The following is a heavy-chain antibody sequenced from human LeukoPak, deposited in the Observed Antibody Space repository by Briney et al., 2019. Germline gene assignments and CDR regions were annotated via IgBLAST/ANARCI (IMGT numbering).Heavy chain of an antibody. D-gene: IGHD5-24*01. CDR1: GFTFDDYA. CDR3: AKDGGRDGYSDFDY. Sequence: GGSLRPSCAASGFTFDDYAMHWVRQAPGKGLEWVSGISWNSGSIGYADSVKGRFTISRDNAKNSLYLQMNSLRAEDTALYYCAKDGGRDGYSDFDYWGQGTLVTVSS. CDR2: ISWNSGSI. V-gene: IGHV3-9*01. J-gene: IGHJ4*02.